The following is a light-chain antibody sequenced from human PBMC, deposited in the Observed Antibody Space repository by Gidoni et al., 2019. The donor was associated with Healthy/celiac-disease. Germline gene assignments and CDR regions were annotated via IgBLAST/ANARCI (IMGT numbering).Light chain of an antibody. J-gene: IGLJ2*01. CDR1: SSDVGGYNY. CDR2: EVS. V-gene: IGLV2-14*01. CDR3: SSYTSSSTLGV. Sequence: QSALTQPASVSGSPGQSITISCTGTSSDVGGYNYFSWYQQPPGKAPKLMIYEVSNRPSGVSNRFSGSKSGNTASLTISGRQAEDEADYYCSSYTSSSTLGVFGGGTKLTVL.